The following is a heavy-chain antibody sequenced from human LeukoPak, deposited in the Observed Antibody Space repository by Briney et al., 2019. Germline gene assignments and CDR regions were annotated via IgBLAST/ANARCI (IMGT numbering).Heavy chain of an antibody. CDR2: INSDGSST. CDR1: RFTFSSYW. J-gene: IGHJ5*02. CDR3: AKGYSSSWFSNWFDP. D-gene: IGHD6-13*01. V-gene: IGHV3-74*01. Sequence: GGSLRLSCAASRFTFSSYWMHWVRQAPGKGLVWVSRINSDGSSTSYADSVKGRFTISRDNAKNTLYLQMNSLRAEDTAVYYCAKGYSSSWFSNWFDPWGQGTLVTVSS.